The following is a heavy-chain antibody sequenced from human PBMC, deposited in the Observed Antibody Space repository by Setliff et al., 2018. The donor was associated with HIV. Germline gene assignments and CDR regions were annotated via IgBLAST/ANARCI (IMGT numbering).Heavy chain of an antibody. CDR3: ARDWVTRSNYYGSGSPWYFDF. V-gene: IGHV4-4*07. Sequence: SETLSLTCYVTDDPISSYYWSWVRQPAGKGLEWIGRVYASAYSNYNPSLKSRVTMSVDTSQNQFSLKLRSVNAADTAVYYCARDWVTRSNYYGSGSPWYFDFWGRGILVTVSS. D-gene: IGHD3-10*01. J-gene: IGHJ2*01. CDR1: DDPISSYY. CDR2: VYASAYS.